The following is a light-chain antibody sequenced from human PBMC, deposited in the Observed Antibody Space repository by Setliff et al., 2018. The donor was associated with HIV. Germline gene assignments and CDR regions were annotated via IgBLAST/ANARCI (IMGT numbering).Light chain of an antibody. Sequence: QSPLTQPASVSGSPGQSITISCTGTRSDVGGYNYVSWYQHHPGKAPKLLIYEVTNRPSGVSNRFSGSKSGNTASLTISGLQTDDEADYYCCSYAGSSTYVFGTGTKV. CDR3: CSYAGSSTYV. V-gene: IGLV2-23*02. J-gene: IGLJ1*01. CDR2: EVT. CDR1: RSDVGGYNY.